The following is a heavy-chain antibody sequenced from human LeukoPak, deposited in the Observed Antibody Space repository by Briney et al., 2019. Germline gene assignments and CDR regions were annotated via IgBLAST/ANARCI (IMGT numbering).Heavy chain of an antibody. D-gene: IGHD6-19*01. CDR3: ARHCGIAVAGTLGHFDY. CDR2: IYHTGTT. Sequence: PSETLSLTCSVSGGSISSSSYSWGWIRQPPGKGLEWLGSIYHTGTTYDNPSLKSRVTISVDTSKNQFSLKLSSVTAADTAVYYCARHCGIAVAGTLGHFDYWGQGTLVTVSS. V-gene: IGHV4-39*01. J-gene: IGHJ4*02. CDR1: GGSISSSSYS.